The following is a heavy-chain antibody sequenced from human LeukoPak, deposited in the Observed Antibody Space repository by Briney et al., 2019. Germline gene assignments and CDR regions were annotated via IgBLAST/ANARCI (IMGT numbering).Heavy chain of an antibody. CDR3: AKDLGSSWYSPFQH. CDR2: IRYDGSNK. Sequence: GGSLRLSCAASGFTFSSYGMYWVRQAPGKGLEWVAFIRYDGSNKYYADSVKGRFTISRDNSKNTLYLQMKSLRAEDTAVYYCAKDLGSSWYSPFQHWGQGTLVTVSS. D-gene: IGHD6-13*01. J-gene: IGHJ1*01. V-gene: IGHV3-30*02. CDR1: GFTFSSYG.